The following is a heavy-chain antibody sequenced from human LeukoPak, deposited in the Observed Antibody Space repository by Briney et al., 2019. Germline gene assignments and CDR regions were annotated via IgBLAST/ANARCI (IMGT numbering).Heavy chain of an antibody. CDR1: GGSISSGSYY. J-gene: IGHJ4*02. D-gene: IGHD3-16*01. CDR3: ARGGHGPYDY. Sequence: SQTLSLTCTVSGGSISSGSYYWSWIRQPAGKGLEWIGRIYTSGSTNYNPSLKSRVTISVDTSKNQFSLKLSSVTAADTAVYYCARGGHGPYDYWGQGTLVTVSS. CDR2: IYTSGST. V-gene: IGHV4-61*02.